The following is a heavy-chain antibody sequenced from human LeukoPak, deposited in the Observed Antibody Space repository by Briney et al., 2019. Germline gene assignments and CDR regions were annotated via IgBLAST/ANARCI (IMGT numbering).Heavy chain of an antibody. J-gene: IGHJ5*02. V-gene: IGHV3-74*01. CDR1: GFTFSSYW. CDR3: AKDNNGVPGT. Sequence: PGGSLRLSCTASGFTFSSYWMHWGRQAPGKGLVWVSRITSDGSSTSHADSVKGLFTISRDNAKNTLYLQMNSLRAEDTAVYYCAKDNNGVPGTWGQGTQVTVSS. CDR2: ITSDGSST. D-gene: IGHD2-8*01.